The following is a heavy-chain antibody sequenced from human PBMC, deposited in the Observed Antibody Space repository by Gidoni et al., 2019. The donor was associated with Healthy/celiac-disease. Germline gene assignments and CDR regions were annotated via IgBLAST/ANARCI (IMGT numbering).Heavy chain of an antibody. D-gene: IGHD3-10*01. CDR2: IIPIFGTA. CDR1: GGTFSSYA. CDR3: AREPARVRGQTNDY. J-gene: IGHJ4*02. V-gene: IGHV1-69*01. Sequence: QVQLVQSGAEVQKPGSSVTVSCKASGGTFSSYAISWVRQAPGQGLEWMGGIIPIFGTANYAQKFQGRVTITADESTSTSYMELSSLRSEDTAVYYCAREPARVRGQTNDYWGQGTLVTVSS.